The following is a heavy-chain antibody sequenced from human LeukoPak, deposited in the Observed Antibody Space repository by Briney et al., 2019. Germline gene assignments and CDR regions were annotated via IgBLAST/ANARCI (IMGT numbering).Heavy chain of an antibody. D-gene: IGHD6-13*01. V-gene: IGHV3-30*03. Sequence: GGSLRLSCAASGFTFTTYGLHWVRQAPGKGLEWVAAIASNGGSEYYADSVKGRFTISRDNSKNTLFLQMNSLRPDDTAVYYCARACGSSWYGFDYWGQGTLVTVSS. J-gene: IGHJ4*02. CDR1: GFTFTTYG. CDR2: IASNGGSE. CDR3: ARACGSSWYGFDY.